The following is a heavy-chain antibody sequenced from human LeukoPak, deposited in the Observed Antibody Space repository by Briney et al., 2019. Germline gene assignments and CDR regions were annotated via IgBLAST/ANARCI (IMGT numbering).Heavy chain of an antibody. D-gene: IGHD3-16*01. J-gene: IGHJ4*02. Sequence: GGSLRLSCAASGFTFSSYSMNWVRQAPGKGLEWVSSISSSSSYIYYADSVKGRFTISRDNDKNSLYLQMNSLRAEDTVVYYCARGEVAFGGVKGYWGQGTLVTVSS. V-gene: IGHV3-21*01. CDR2: ISSSSSYI. CDR1: GFTFSSYS. CDR3: ARGEVAFGGVKGY.